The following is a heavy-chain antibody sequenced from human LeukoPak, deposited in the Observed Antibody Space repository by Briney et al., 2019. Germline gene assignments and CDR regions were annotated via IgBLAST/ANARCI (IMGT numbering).Heavy chain of an antibody. CDR1: GYTFTGYC. D-gene: IGHD6-19*01. CDR2: INPNSGGT. Sequence: GASVKVSCKASGYTFTGYCMHWVRQAPGQGLEWMGWINPNSGGTNYAQKFQGRVTMTRDTSISTAYMELSRLRSDDTAVYYCARGPPPVAGTPYYFDYWGQGTLVTVSS. CDR3: ARGPPPVAGTPYYFDY. J-gene: IGHJ4*02. V-gene: IGHV1-2*02.